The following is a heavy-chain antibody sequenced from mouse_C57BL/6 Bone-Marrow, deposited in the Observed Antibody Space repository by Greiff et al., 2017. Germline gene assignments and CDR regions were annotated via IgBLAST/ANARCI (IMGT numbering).Heavy chain of an antibody. D-gene: IGHD1-1*01. CDR2: INSDGGST. CDR3: ARQYYGRSHYNAMDY. V-gene: IGHV5-2*01. J-gene: IGHJ4*01. Sequence: EVKVVDSGGGLVQPGESLKLSCESTEYEFPSHDMSWVRKTPEKRLELVAAINSDGGSTYYPDTMEGRFIISRDNTKKTLYLQMSSLRSEDTALYDGARQYYGRSHYNAMDYWGQGTSVTVSS. CDR1: EYEFPSHD.